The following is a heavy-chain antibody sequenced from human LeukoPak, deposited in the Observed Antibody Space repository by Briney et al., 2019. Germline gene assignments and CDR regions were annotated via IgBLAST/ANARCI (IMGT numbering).Heavy chain of an antibody. Sequence: ASVKVSCKASGYTFTSYYMHWVRQAPGQGLEYMGIINPSGGSTSYAQKFQGRVTMTRDTSTSTVYMELSSLRSEDTAVYYCARDPNAQRIVGPSPRFDPWGQGTLVTVSS. CDR2: INPSGGST. CDR3: ARDPNAQRIVGPSPRFDP. CDR1: GYTFTSYY. J-gene: IGHJ5*02. D-gene: IGHD1-26*01. V-gene: IGHV1-46*01.